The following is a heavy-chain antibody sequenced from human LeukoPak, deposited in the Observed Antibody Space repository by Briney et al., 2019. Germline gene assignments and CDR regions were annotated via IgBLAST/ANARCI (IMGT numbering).Heavy chain of an antibody. D-gene: IGHD3-3*01. V-gene: IGHV3-23*01. CDR1: GFTFSRYA. J-gene: IGHJ4*02. CDR3: AKRDYDFWSGYYPFDY. CDR2: ISGSDSRT. Sequence: GGSLRLSCAASGFTFSRYAMTWVRQAPGKGLEWVSVISGSDSRTDYADSVKGRLTISRDNSKNTLYLQMNSLRAEDTAVYYCAKRDYDFWSGYYPFDYWGQGTLVSVSS.